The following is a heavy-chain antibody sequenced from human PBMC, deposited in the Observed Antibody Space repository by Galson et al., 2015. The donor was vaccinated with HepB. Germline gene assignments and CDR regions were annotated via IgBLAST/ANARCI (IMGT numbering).Heavy chain of an antibody. V-gene: IGHV2-70*01. J-gene: IGHJ4*02. D-gene: IGHD4-17*01. CDR2: IDWDDDK. Sequence: PALVKPTQTLTLTCTFSGFSLTTSGMCVSWIRQPPGKALEWLALIDWDDDKYYSTSLKTRLTISKDTSKNQVVLTMTNMDPVDTATYYCARTMTTVTIGGPYFDNWDQGTLVTVSS. CDR3: ARTMTTVTIGGPYFDN. CDR1: GFSLTTSGMC.